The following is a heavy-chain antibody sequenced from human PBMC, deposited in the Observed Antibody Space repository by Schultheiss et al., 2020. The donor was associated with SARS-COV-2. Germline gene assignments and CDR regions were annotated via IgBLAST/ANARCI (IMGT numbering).Heavy chain of an antibody. CDR2: IWYDGSNK. D-gene: IGHD4-17*01. V-gene: IGHV3-30*04. CDR1: GFTFSTYA. CDR3: ATGDYDDGALDY. J-gene: IGHJ4*02. Sequence: GGSLRLSCAASGFTFSTYAMHWVRQAPGKGLEWVAVIWYDGSNKYYADSVKGRFTISRDNSKNTLYLQMNSLRVEDTAVYYCATGDYDDGALDYWGQGTLVTVSS.